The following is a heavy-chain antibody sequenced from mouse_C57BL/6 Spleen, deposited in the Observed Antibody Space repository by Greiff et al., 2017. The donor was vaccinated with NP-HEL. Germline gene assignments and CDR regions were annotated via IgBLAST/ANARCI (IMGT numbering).Heavy chain of an antibody. CDR3: ARETTVVATRTWFAY. CDR1: GYAFSSSW. CDR2: IYPGDGDT. D-gene: IGHD1-1*01. V-gene: IGHV1-82*01. J-gene: IGHJ3*01. Sequence: QVQLQQSGPELVKPGASVKISCKASGYAFSSSWMNWVKQRPGKGLEWIGRIYPGDGDTNYNGKFKGKATLTADKSSSTAYMQLSSLTSEDSAVYFCARETTVVATRTWFAYWGQGTLVTVSA.